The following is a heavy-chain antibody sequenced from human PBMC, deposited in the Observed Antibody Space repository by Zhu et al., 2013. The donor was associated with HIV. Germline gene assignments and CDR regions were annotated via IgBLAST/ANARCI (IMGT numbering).Heavy chain of an antibody. V-gene: IGHV1-2*02. D-gene: IGHD1-1*01. Sequence: QVQLVQSGAEVKKPGASVKVSCKVSGYTLTELSMHWVRQAPGQGLEWMGWINPNSGGTNYAQKFQGRVTMTRDTSISTAYMELSRLRSDDTAVYYCATWTGAHDAFDIWGQGTMVTVSS. CDR3: ATWTGAHDAFDI. CDR2: INPNSGGT. J-gene: IGHJ3*02. CDR1: GYTLTELS.